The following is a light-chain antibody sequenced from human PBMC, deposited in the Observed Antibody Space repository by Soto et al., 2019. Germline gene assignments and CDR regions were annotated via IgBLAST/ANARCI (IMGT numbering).Light chain of an antibody. CDR2: KDN. V-gene: IGLV1-44*01. CDR3: AAWDVGLEGPI. J-gene: IGLJ2*01. CDR1: MSNIGRNT. Sequence: QSVLTQPPSTSGAPGQRVTIYCSGSMSNIGRNTVNWYQQLPGTAPKVLMYKDNRRPSGVPDRFSGSKSGTSASLAISGLHSEDESTYYCAAWDVGLEGPIFGGGTKLTVL.